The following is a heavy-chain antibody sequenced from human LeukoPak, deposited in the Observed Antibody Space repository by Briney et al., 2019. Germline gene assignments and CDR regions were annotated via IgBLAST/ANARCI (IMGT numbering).Heavy chain of an antibody. J-gene: IGHJ4*02. CDR2: IIPIFGTA. D-gene: IGHD1-26*01. CDR1: GGTFSSYA. Sequence: ASVKVSCKASGGTFSSYAISWVQQAPGQGREWMGGIIPIFGTANYAQKFQGRVTITTDESTSTAYMELSSLRSEDTAVYYCARENWEAWYYFDFWGQGTLVTVSS. V-gene: IGHV1-69*05. CDR3: ARENWEAWYYFDF.